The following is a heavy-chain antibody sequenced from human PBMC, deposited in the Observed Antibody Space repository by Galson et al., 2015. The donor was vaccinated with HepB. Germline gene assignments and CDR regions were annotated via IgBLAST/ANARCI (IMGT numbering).Heavy chain of an antibody. CDR3: ARQYDASGYYAY. CDR2: IIPIFASA. Sequence: SVKVSCKASGGTFSSKTISWVRQAPGQGLEWMGGIIPIFASANYAQKFQGRVTITADGSTRTTYMELSSLRSEDTAVYYCARQYDASGYYAYWGQGTLVTDSS. CDR1: GGTFSSKT. J-gene: IGHJ4*02. V-gene: IGHV1-69*13. D-gene: IGHD3-22*01.